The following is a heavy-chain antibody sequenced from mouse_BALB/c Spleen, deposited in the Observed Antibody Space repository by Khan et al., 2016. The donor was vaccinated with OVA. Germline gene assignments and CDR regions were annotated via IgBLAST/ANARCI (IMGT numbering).Heavy chain of an antibody. J-gene: IGHJ4*01. D-gene: IGHD1-1*01. Sequence: ESGPSLVKPSQTLSLSCSVTGDSITSGFWNWIRKFPGNKFEYLGYITYSGNIYYNPSLKSRISITRDKSKSQYYLQLNSVTTEDTATYYCARSYGSWAMDYWGQGTSVTVSS. CDR1: GDSITSGF. V-gene: IGHV3-8*02. CDR2: ITYSGNI. CDR3: ARSYGSWAMDY.